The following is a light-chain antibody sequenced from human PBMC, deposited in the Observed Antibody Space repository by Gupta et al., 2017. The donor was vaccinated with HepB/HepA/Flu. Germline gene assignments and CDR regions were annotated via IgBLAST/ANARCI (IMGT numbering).Light chain of an antibody. V-gene: IGKV1-5*03. CDR1: QSISSW. CDR3: QHESNCSRT. Sequence: DIQMTQSPSTLSASVGDTATITCRASQSISSWLAWYQVKPGKAPNLLIYKASTLKSGVPSRFSGSGSGTEFTLTISCLQPDDFATYYCQHESNCSRTFGQGTKVEIK. J-gene: IGKJ1*01. CDR2: KAS.